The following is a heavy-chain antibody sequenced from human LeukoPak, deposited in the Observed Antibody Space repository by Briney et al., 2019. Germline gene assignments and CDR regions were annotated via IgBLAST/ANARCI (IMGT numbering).Heavy chain of an antibody. Sequence: ASVKVSCKASGYTFTSYDINWVRQATGQGLEWMGWINPNSGGTNYAQKFQGRVTMTRDTSISTAYMELSRLRSDDTAVYYCARNLVVAARRLIGWFDPWGQGTLVTVSS. CDR1: GYTFTSYD. V-gene: IGHV1-2*02. J-gene: IGHJ5*02. CDR2: INPNSGGT. CDR3: ARNLVVAARRLIGWFDP. D-gene: IGHD2-15*01.